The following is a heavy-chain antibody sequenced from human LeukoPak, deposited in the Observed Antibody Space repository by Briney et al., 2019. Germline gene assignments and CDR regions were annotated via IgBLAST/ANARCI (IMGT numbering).Heavy chain of an antibody. J-gene: IGHJ4*02. D-gene: IGHD1-26*01. CDR1: GFTFSSYW. CDR3: ASTGVGGVFDY. CDR2: IKQDGSEK. V-gene: IGHV3-7*01. Sequence: PGGSLRLSCAASGFTFSSYWISWVRQAPGKGLEWVANIKQDGSEKYYVDSVKGRFTISRDNAKNSLYLQMNSLRAEDTAVYYCASTGVGGVFDYWGQGTLVTVSS.